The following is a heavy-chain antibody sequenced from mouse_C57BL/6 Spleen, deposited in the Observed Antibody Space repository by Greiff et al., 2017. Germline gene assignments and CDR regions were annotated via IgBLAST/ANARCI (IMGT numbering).Heavy chain of an antibody. J-gene: IGHJ3*01. V-gene: IGHV1-64*01. D-gene: IGHD3-3*01. Sequence: VQLQQPGAELVKPGASVKLSCKASGYTFTSYWMHWVKQRPGQGLEWIGMIHPNSGSTNYNEKFKSKATLTVDKSSSTAYMQLSSLTSEDSAVYCCARGLGDVFAYWGQGTLVTVSA. CDR1: GYTFTSYW. CDR3: ARGLGDVFAY. CDR2: IHPNSGST.